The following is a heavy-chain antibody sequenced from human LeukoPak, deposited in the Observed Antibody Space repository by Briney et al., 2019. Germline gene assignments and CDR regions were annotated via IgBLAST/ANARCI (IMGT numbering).Heavy chain of an antibody. CDR2: IYHSGST. J-gene: IGHJ5*02. CDR3: ARGASITMVRGVIDNWFDP. CDR1: GGSISSHY. Sequence: SETLSLTCTVSGGSISSHYWSWIRQPPGKGLEWIGYIYHSGSTNYNPSLKSRVTISVDTSKNQFSLKLSSVTAADTAVYYCARGASITMVRGVIDNWFDPWGQGTLVTVSS. V-gene: IGHV4-59*11. D-gene: IGHD3-10*01.